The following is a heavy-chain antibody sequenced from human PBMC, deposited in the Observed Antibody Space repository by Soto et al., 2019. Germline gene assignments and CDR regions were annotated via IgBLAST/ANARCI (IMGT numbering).Heavy chain of an antibody. CDR3: ARDVSPGSSGWYFDAFDI. J-gene: IGHJ3*02. CDR2: IKRDGSGG. Sequence: QLVESGGGLVQPGGSLRLSCAASGFTFSNYWMTWVRQAPGEGLEWVANIKRDGSGGSYLDSVRGRFTVSRDNARNSLYLQMNSLRAEDTALYYCARDVSPGSSGWYFDAFDIWGQGTMVTVSS. CDR1: GFTFSNYW. D-gene: IGHD6-13*01. V-gene: IGHV3-7*01.